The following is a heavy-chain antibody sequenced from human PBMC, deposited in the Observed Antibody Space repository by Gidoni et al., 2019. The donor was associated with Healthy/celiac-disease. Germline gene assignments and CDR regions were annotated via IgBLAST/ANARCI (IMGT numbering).Heavy chain of an antibody. D-gene: IGHD5-12*01. Sequence: QLQLQESGPGLVKPSETLSLTCTVSGGSISSSSYYWGWIRQPPGKGLEWIGSIYYSGSTYYNPSLKSRVTISVDTSKNQFSLKLSSVTAADTAVYYCASRERWLQLEDYWGQGTLVTVSS. V-gene: IGHV4-39*01. J-gene: IGHJ4*02. CDR1: GGSISSSSYY. CDR2: IYYSGST. CDR3: ASRERWLQLEDY.